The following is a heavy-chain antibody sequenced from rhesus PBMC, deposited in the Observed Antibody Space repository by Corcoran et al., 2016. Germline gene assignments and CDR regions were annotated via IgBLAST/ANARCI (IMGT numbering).Heavy chain of an antibody. V-gene: IGHV3S16*01. CDR3: TSDAAQEEGSLDV. Sequence: EVQLVESGGGLVQPGGSLRLSCAASGFTFSSYGMSGVRQAPGKGLECVSAIRIDSSKIYYADSVKGRSTISRDNAKNSLSLRRNILRAEDTAVYYCTSDAAQEEGSLDVWGRGVLVTVSS. CDR2: IRIDSSKI. D-gene: IGHD3-9*01. CDR1: GFTFSSYG. J-gene: IGHJ5-2*02.